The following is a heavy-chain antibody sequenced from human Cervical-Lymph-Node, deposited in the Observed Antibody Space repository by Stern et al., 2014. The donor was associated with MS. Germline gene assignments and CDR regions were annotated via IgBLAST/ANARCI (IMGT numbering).Heavy chain of an antibody. CDR2: TSFDGSNI. V-gene: IGHV3-30*18. J-gene: IGHJ4*02. CDR1: GFTFATHG. CDR3: AKDSRAYYSGYDIGLDF. Sequence: QVQLVESGGGGVQPGGALRISCAASGFTFATHGMHWVRQAPGKGLEWVAVTSFDGSNIHYADYVKVRFTVYRDNSKNTLYRQMNSLRVEDTAVYYCAKDSRAYYSGYDIGLDFWGQGALVTVSS. D-gene: IGHD5-12*01.